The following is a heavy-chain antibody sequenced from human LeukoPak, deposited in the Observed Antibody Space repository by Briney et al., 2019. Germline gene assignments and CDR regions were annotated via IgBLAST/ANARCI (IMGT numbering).Heavy chain of an antibody. V-gene: IGHV1-18*01. CDR3: ARDRIAVAGISWYFDL. J-gene: IGHJ2*01. Sequence: GASVKVSCKAAGYTFTSYVISWVRQAPGQGREWMGCISAYNGNTNYAQKLQGGVTMTTDTSTRKAHMKLRSLRFDDTAVYYCARDRIAVAGISWYFDLWGRGTPVTVSS. CDR2: ISAYNGNT. CDR1: GYTFTSYV. D-gene: IGHD6-19*01.